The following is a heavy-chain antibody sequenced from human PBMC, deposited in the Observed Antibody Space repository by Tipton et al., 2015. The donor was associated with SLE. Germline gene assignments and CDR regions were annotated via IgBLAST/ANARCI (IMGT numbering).Heavy chain of an antibody. V-gene: IGHV4-59*08. CDR2: IYYSGST. CDR3: ARIPPGIALKGWFDP. CDR1: GGSISSHY. Sequence: TLSLTCTVSGGSISSHYWSWIRQPPGKGMEWIGYIYYSGSTNYNPSLKSRVTISVDTSKNQFSLKLSSVTAADTAVYYCARIPPGIALKGWFDPWGQGTLVTVSS. D-gene: IGHD6-13*01. J-gene: IGHJ5*02.